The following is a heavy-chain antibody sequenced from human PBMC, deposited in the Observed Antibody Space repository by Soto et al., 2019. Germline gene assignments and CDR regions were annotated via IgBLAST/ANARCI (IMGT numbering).Heavy chain of an antibody. Sequence: QVQLVQSGAEMKEPGASVKVSCKASGYTLSTYGISWVRQAPGQGLEWMGWISAYNGDTNYAQKLRGRVTMTTDTSTNTAYMEVRSLRFDDTAVYYCARAPRTIATPGSLAFWGQGTLVTVSS. CDR3: ARAPRTIATPGSLAF. CDR2: ISAYNGDT. CDR1: GYTLSTYG. J-gene: IGHJ4*02. V-gene: IGHV1-18*01. D-gene: IGHD6-13*01.